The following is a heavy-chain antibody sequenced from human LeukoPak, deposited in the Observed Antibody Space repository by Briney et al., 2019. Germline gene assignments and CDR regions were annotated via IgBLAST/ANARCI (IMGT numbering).Heavy chain of an antibody. CDR3: AKLGGQEVYNYYVGV. D-gene: IGHD3-16*01. J-gene: IGHJ6*03. CDR2: IIDSGDIT. V-gene: IGHV3-23*01. Sequence: PGGSLRLSCASSGFTFRTYAMTWVRQAPGKGLEWVSGIIDSGDITYYANSVKGRFTISRDNSKNTLYLQMNSLRAEDTAVYYCAKLGGQEVYNYYVGVWGKGTTVAVSS. CDR1: GFTFRTYA.